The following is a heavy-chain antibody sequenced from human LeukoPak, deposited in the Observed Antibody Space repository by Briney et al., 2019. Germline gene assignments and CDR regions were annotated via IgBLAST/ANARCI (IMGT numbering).Heavy chain of an antibody. CDR1: GFTFSSYA. CDR3: ARGADY. V-gene: IGHV3-64*01. CDR2: ISSNGGST. J-gene: IGHJ4*02. Sequence: GGSLRLSCAASGFTFSSYAMRWVRQAPGKGLEYVSAISSNGGSTYYANSVKGRFTISRDNSKNTLYLQMGSLRAEDMAVYYCARGADYWGQGTLVTVSS. D-gene: IGHD1-26*01.